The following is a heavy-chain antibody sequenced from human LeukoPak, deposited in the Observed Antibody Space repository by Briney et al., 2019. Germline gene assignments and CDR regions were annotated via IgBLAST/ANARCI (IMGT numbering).Heavy chain of an antibody. V-gene: IGHV3-23*01. D-gene: IGHD3-10*01. CDR3: AKQGIVIRAVIIIGFHKEAYYFDY. Sequence: GGSLRLSCVVSGITLSNYGMSWVRQAPRKGLEWVSGISERGGSTNYADSVKGRFIISRDTFKNTVYLQMNSLRVEDTAVYFCAKQGIVIRAVIIIGFHKEAYYFDYWGQGILVTVSS. CDR1: GITLSNYG. CDR2: ISERGGST. J-gene: IGHJ4*02.